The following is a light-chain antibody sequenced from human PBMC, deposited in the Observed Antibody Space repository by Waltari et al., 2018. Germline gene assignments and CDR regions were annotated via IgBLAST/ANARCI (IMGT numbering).Light chain of an antibody. J-gene: IGKJ1*01. Sequence: DIQMTQSPSSLSASVGDRVTISCRGSQSSSTFWSGYQKRPRKAPRLLIFSASNLKNGVPSRFSGSGSGTDFTLTISSLQPEDFAIYYCQQYYNTLPTFGQGTKVEIK. V-gene: IGKV1-39*01. CDR1: QSSSTF. CDR2: SAS. CDR3: QQYYNTLPT.